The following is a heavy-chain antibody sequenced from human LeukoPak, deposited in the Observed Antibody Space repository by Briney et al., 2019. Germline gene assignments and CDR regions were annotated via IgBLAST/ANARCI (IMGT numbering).Heavy chain of an antibody. CDR2: IYYSGST. CDR3: ARAAGYSYGIEYYYYYYGMDV. CDR1: GGSISSYY. J-gene: IGHJ6*02. D-gene: IGHD5-18*01. Sequence: PSETLSLTCTVSGGSISSYYWSWIRQPPGKGLEWIGYIYYSGSTNYNPSLKSRVTISVDTSKNQFSLKLSSVTAADTAVYYCARAAGYSYGIEYYYYYYGMDVWGQGTTVTVSS. V-gene: IGHV4-59*01.